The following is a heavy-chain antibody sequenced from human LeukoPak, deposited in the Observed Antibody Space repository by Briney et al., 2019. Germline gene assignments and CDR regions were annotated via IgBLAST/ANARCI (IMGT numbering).Heavy chain of an antibody. CDR1: GGSFSGYY. J-gene: IGHJ4*02. CDR3: ARDTLRRGYSYGFDY. D-gene: IGHD5-18*01. CDR2: INHSGST. V-gene: IGHV4-34*01. Sequence: SETLSLTCAVYGGSFSGYYWSWICQPPGKGLEWGGEINHSGSTNYNPSLKSRVTISLDTSKNHFSLKLSSVTAAETAVYYCARDTLRRGYSYGFDYWGQGTLVTVSS.